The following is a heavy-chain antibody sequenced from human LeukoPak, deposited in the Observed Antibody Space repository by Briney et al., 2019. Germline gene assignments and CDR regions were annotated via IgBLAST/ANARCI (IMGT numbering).Heavy chain of an antibody. J-gene: IGHJ3*02. CDR3: ARHFDYPKAFDI. CDR1: GGSISSYY. V-gene: IGHV4-4*07. D-gene: IGHD3-9*01. CDR2: IYTSGST. Sequence: PSESLSLTCTVSGGSISSYYWSWIRQPAGKGLKWIGRIYTSGSTNYNPSLMSRVTMSLDTSKNQFSLKLSSVTAADTAVYYCARHFDYPKAFDIWGQGTRVTVSS.